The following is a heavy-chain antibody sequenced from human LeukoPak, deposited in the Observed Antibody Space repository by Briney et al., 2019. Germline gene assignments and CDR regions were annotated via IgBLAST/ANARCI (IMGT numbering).Heavy chain of an antibody. CDR3: AREPCGGDCYSGYFDY. Sequence: PSETLSLTCAVSGYSISSGYYWGWIRQPPGKGLEWIGNIYHSGSTYYNPPLKSRVTVSVDTSKNQFSLKLSSVTAADTAVYYCAREPCGGDCYSGYFDYWGQGTLVTVSS. J-gene: IGHJ4*02. V-gene: IGHV4-38-2*01. D-gene: IGHD2-21*02. CDR2: IYHSGST. CDR1: GYSISSGYY.